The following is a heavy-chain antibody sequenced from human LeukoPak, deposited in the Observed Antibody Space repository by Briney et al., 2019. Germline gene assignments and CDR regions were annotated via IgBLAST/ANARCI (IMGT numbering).Heavy chain of an antibody. CDR2: INWNGGST. D-gene: IGHD3-22*01. CDR3: ARAAVYDSSGYFHDAFDI. CDR1: GFTFDDYG. J-gene: IGHJ3*02. V-gene: IGHV3-20*04. Sequence: GGSLRLACAAYGFTFDDYGMSWDRQAPGNGLEWVSGINWNGGSTGYADSVKGRFTISRDNAKNSLYLQMNSLRAEDTALYYCARAAVYDSSGYFHDAFDIWGQGTMVTVSS.